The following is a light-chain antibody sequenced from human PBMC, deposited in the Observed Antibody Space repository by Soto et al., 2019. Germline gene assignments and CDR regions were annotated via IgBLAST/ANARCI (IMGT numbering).Light chain of an antibody. CDR1: SSDVGSYNL. CDR2: EVS. V-gene: IGLV2-23*02. Sequence: QSALTQPASVSGSPGQSITISCTGTSSDVGSYNLVSWYQHHPGKAPKLMIYEVSNRPSGVSNRFSGSRSGNTVSLTISGLQAEDEADYYCCAYAGSSTFVVFGGGTKVTVL. CDR3: CAYAGSSTFVV. J-gene: IGLJ2*01.